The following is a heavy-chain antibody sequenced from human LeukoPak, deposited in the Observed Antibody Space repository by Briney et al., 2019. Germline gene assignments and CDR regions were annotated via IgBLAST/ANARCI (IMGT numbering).Heavy chain of an antibody. CDR1: GFTFSDYY. CDR3: ARDLFSGYYYYYYGMDV. Sequence: GGSLRLSCAASGFTFSDYYMSWIRQAPGKGLEWVSYISSSGSTIYHADSVKGRFTISRDNAKNSLYLQMNSLRAEDTAVYYCARDLFSGYYYYYYGMDVWGQGTTVTVSS. CDR2: ISSSGSTI. D-gene: IGHD3-22*01. J-gene: IGHJ6*02. V-gene: IGHV3-11*01.